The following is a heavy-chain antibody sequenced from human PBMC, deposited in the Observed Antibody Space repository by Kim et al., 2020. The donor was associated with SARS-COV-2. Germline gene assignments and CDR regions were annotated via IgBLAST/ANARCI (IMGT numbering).Heavy chain of an antibody. D-gene: IGHD3-10*02. CDR1: GGTFSSYA. CDR2: IIPIFGTA. J-gene: IGHJ2*01. Sequence: SVKVSCKASGGTFSSYAISWVRQAPGQGLEWMGGIIPIFGTANYAQKFQGRVTITADESTSTAYMELSSLRSEDTAVYYCARDHTMYRYFDLWGRGTLVTVSS. V-gene: IGHV1-69*13. CDR3: ARDHTMYRYFDL.